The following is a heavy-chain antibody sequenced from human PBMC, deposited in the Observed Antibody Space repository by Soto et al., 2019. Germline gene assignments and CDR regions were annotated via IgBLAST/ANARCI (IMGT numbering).Heavy chain of an antibody. CDR3: ARHANRNYYDAFDI. J-gene: IGHJ3*02. V-gene: IGHV4-39*01. Sequence: SETLSLTCTVSGGSISSSSYYWGWIRQPPGKGLEWIGSIYYSGSTYYNPSLKSRATISVDTSKNQFSLKLTSVTAADTAVYYCARHANRNYYDAFDIWGQGTMVTVS. CDR1: GGSISSSSYY. CDR2: IYYSGST. D-gene: IGHD3-10*01.